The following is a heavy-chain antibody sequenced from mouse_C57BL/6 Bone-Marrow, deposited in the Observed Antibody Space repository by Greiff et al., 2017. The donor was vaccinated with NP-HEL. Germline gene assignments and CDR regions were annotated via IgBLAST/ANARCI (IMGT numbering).Heavy chain of an antibody. CDR2: FYPGSGSI. D-gene: IGHD1-1*01. CDR1: GYTFTEYT. Sequence: VQLQQSGAELVKPGASVKLSCKASGYTFTEYTIHWVKQRSGQGLEWIGWFYPGSGSIKYNEKFKDKATLTADKSSSTVYMELSRLTSEDSAVYFCARHEGVSYYYGSSFHFDYWGQGTTLTVSS. J-gene: IGHJ2*01. V-gene: IGHV1-62-2*01. CDR3: ARHEGVSYYYGSSFHFDY.